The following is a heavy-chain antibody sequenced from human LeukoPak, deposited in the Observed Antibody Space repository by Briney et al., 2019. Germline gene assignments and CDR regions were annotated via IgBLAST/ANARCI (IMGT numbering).Heavy chain of an antibody. Sequence: PSETLSLTCTVSGGSISSYYWSWNRQPPGKGLEWIGYIYYSGSTNYNPSLKSRVTISVDTSKNQFSLKLSSVTAADTAVYYCARVNAYYDILTGNYYYYGMDVWGQGTTVTVSS. V-gene: IGHV4-59*01. CDR2: IYYSGST. CDR3: ARVNAYYDILTGNYYYYGMDV. CDR1: GGSISSYY. D-gene: IGHD3-9*01. J-gene: IGHJ6*02.